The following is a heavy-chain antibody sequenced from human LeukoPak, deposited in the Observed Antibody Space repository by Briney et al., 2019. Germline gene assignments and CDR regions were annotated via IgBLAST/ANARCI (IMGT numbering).Heavy chain of an antibody. CDR1: GGSISSSSYY. D-gene: IGHD2-21*01. CDR3: ASYVFRYAFDI. Sequence: SETLSLTCTVSGGSISSSSYYWGWIRQPPGKGLEWIGSIYYSGSTYYNPSLKSRVTISVDTSKNQFSLKLSSVTAADTAVYYCASYVFRYAFDIWGQGTMVTVSS. CDR2: IYYSGST. J-gene: IGHJ3*02. V-gene: IGHV4-39*01.